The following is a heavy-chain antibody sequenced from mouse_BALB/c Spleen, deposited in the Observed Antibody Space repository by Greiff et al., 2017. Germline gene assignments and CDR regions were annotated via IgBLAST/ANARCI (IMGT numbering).Heavy chain of an antibody. CDR1: GFTFSSYT. CDR2: ISSGGGNT. Sequence: EVHLVESGGGLVKPGGSLKLSCAASGFTFSSYTMSWVRQTPEKRLEWVATISSGGGNTYYPDSVKGRFTISRDNAKNNLYLQMSSLRSEDTALYYCARDVDWAMDYWGQGTSVTVSS. CDR3: ARDVDWAMDY. V-gene: IGHV5-9*03. D-gene: IGHD2-4*01. J-gene: IGHJ4*01.